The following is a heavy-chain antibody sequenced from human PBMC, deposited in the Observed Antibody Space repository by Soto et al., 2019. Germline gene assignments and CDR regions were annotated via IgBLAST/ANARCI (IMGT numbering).Heavy chain of an antibody. CDR3: ARHYYDSSGYFGYFDY. J-gene: IGHJ4*02. CDR2: IYYSDSI. D-gene: IGHD3-22*01. Sequence: PSETLSLTCTVSGGSIGSYYWSWIRQPPGKGLEWIGYIYYSDSINYNPSLTSRVIISDDTSKNQFSLKLSPVTAADTAVYYCARHYYDSSGYFGYFDYWGQGTLVTVSS. V-gene: IGHV4-59*08. CDR1: GGSIGSYY.